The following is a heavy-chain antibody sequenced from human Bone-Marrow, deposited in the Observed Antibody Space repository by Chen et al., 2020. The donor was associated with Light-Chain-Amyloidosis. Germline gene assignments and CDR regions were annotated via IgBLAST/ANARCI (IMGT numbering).Heavy chain of an antibody. CDR3: ARRRDGYNFGY. D-gene: IGHD5-12*01. CDR1: GYTFPNYW. J-gene: IGHJ4*02. Sequence: EVQLAQSGPEVKKPGESLKISCKGSGYTFPNYWIGWVRQMPGKGLECMGVIYPDDSDAIYSPSFEGQVTISADKSITAAYLQGGGLKASDTAMYYCARRRDGYNFGYWGQGTLVTVSS. CDR2: IYPDDSDA. V-gene: IGHV5-51*01.